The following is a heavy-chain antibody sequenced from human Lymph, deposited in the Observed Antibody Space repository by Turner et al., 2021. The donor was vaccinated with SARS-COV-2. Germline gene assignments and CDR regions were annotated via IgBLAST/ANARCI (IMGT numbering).Heavy chain of an antibody. CDR2: IYSGGST. D-gene: IGHD4-17*01. J-gene: IGHJ4*02. Sequence: EVQLVESGGGFIQPGESLRLSCAASVFTVSSNYMSWVRQAPGKGLEWVSLIYSGGSTYYADSVKGRFTISRDNSKNTLYLQMNSLRAEDTALYYCARVLPYGDYFDYWGQGTLVTVSS. CDR1: VFTVSSNY. CDR3: ARVLPYGDYFDY. V-gene: IGHV3-53*01.